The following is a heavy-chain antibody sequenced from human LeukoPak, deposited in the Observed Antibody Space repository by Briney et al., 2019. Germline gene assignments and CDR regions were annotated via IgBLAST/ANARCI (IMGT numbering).Heavy chain of an antibody. V-gene: IGHV3-23*01. Sequence: GGSLRLSCAASGFTFSSYAMSWVRQAPGKGLEWVSAISGSGGSTYYADSVKGRFTISRDNSKNTLYLQVNSLRAEDTAVYYCAKDRSILFVAGCFDYWGQGTLVTVSS. J-gene: IGHJ4*02. D-gene: IGHD6-19*01. CDR1: GFTFSSYA. CDR2: ISGSGGST. CDR3: AKDRSILFVAGCFDY.